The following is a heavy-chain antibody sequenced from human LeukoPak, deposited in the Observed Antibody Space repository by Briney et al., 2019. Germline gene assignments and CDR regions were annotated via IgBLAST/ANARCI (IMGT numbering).Heavy chain of an antibody. V-gene: IGHV4-59*13. J-gene: IGHJ6*02. CDR3: ARGLVYYDSSGYYYYYGMDV. Sequence: SETLSLTCTVSGGSISSYYWSWIRQPPANGLEWIGDIYYSGSTNYNPSLKSRVTISVDTSKNQFSLKLSSVTAADTAVYYCARGLVYYDSSGYYYYYGMDVWGQGTTVTVSS. CDR2: IYYSGST. CDR1: GGSISSYY. D-gene: IGHD3-22*01.